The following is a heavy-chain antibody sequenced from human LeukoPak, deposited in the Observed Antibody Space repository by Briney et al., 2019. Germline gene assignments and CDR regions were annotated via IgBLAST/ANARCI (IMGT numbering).Heavy chain of an antibody. V-gene: IGHV1-46*01. Sequence: GASVKVSCKASGYTFTSYYMHWVRQTPGQGLEWMGIINPSGGSTSYAQKFQGRVTTTRDTSMSTVYMELSSLRSEDTAVYYCARYSSSSVDYWGQGTLVTVSS. CDR3: ARYSSSSVDY. D-gene: IGHD6-6*01. CDR2: INPSGGST. J-gene: IGHJ4*02. CDR1: GYTFTSYY.